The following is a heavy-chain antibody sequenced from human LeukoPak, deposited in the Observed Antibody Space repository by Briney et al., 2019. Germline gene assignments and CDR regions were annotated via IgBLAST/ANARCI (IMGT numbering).Heavy chain of an antibody. CDR2: IYSGGST. V-gene: IGHV3-66*01. CDR3: ANDLGWIQLNLG. J-gene: IGHJ4*02. D-gene: IGHD5-18*01. Sequence: GGSLRLSCAASGFTVSSNYMSWVRQAPGKGLEWVSVIYSGGSTYYADSVKGRFTISRDNSKNTVYLQMNSLRAEDTAIYYCANDLGWIQLNLGRGQGTLVTVSS. CDR1: GFTVSSNY.